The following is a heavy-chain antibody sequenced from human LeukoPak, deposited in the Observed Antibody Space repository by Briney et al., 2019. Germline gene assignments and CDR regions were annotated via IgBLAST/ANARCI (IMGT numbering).Heavy chain of an antibody. V-gene: IGHV5-51*01. J-gene: IGHJ6*03. D-gene: IGHD1-26*01. CDR2: IYPGDSDT. Sequence: PGESLKISCKGSGYSFTSYWIGWVRQMPGKGLEWMGIIYPGDSDTRYSPSFQGQGTISADKSISTAYLQWSSLKASDTAMYYCARLEWELLAYYYYMDVWGKGTTVTVSS. CDR1: GYSFTSYW. CDR3: ARLEWELLAYYYYMDV.